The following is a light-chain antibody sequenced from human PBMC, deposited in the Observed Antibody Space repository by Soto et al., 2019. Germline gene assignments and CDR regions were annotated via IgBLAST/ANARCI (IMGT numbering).Light chain of an antibody. J-gene: IGLJ1*01. CDR3: SSFTSSSTYV. V-gene: IGLV2-14*03. CDR1: SSDVGGSNY. Sequence: QSALTQPASVSGSPGQSITISCTETSSDVGGSNYVSWYQQHPKKAPKVMIYDVSNRPSGVSNRFSGSKSGNTASLTISGLHAEDEADYYCSSFTSSSTYVFGTGTKLTVL. CDR2: DVS.